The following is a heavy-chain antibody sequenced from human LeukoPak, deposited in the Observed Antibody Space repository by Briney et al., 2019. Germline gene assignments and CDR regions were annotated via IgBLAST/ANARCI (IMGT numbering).Heavy chain of an antibody. Sequence: GSVKVSCKASGYTFTAYYIHWVRQAPGQGLEWMGWINPNSGGTNYAQKFQGRVTMTRDTSISTAYMELSRLRSDDTAVYYCAREYSYGDYYYYYMDVWGKGTTVTISS. J-gene: IGHJ6*03. CDR2: INPNSGGT. CDR1: GYTFTAYY. CDR3: AREYSYGDYYYYYMDV. V-gene: IGHV1-2*02. D-gene: IGHD5-18*01.